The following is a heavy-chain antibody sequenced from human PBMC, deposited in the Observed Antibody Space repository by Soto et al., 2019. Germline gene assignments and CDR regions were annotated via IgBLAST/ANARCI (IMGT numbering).Heavy chain of an antibody. CDR1: GFTFTSYG. CDR3: ARDYDSSGYLKFHWFDP. Sequence: ASVKVSCKASGFTFTSYGISWVRQAPGQGLEWMGWISAYNGNTNYAQKLQGRVTMTTGTSTSTAYMELRSLRSDDTAVYYCARDYDSSGYLKFHWFDPWGQGTLVTVSS. V-gene: IGHV1-18*04. CDR2: ISAYNGNT. D-gene: IGHD3-22*01. J-gene: IGHJ5*02.